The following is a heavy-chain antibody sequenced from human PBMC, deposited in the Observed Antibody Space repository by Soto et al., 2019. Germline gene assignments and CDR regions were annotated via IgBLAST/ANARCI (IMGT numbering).Heavy chain of an antibody. J-gene: IGHJ4*02. CDR2: IYYSGST. V-gene: IGHV4-59*01. CDR1: GGSISSYY. CDR3: ARIERGYSGYDSGYFDY. Sequence: ETLSLTCTVSGGSISSYYWSWIRQPPGKGLEWIGYIYYSGSTNYNPSPKSRVTISVDTSKNQFSLKLSSVTAADTAVYYCARIERGYSGYDSGYFDYWGQGTLVTVSS. D-gene: IGHD5-12*01.